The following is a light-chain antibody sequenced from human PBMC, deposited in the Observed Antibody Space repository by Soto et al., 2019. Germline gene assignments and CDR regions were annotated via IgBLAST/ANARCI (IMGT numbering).Light chain of an antibody. CDR1: QSINKN. CDR3: QQSYSTPIT. V-gene: IGKV1-39*01. J-gene: IGKJ5*01. Sequence: DMQMTQSPSSLSASVGDRVTITWRARQSINKNLNWFQQKPGKAPKLLIYAASSLQSGVPSRFSGSGSGTDFTLTISSLQPEDFATYYCQQSYSTPITFGQGTRLEIK. CDR2: AAS.